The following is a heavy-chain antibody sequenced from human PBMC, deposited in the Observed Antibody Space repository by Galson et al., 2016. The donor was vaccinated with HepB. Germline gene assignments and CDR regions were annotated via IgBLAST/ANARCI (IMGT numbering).Heavy chain of an antibody. D-gene: IGHD1-1*01. CDR2: ISGSGANI. CDR3: VSNAGWKYDY. CDR1: GFTFRDYA. V-gene: IGHV3-23*01. J-gene: IGHJ4*02. Sequence: SLRLSCAASGFTFRDYAMGWVRQAPGKGLEWVSAISGSGANIFYAEPVKGRFTISKDNAKNSLYLQLNSLRAEDTAVYYCVSNAGWKYDYWGQGTLVTVSS.